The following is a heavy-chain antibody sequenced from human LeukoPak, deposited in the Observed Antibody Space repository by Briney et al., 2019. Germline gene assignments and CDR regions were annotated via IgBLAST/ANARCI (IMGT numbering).Heavy chain of an antibody. Sequence: ASVIVSCKASGYTFRQYSISWVRQAPGKGLEWMGWVNPSHTTTVYAQKFQGRVTITADTNTNTVSMELRSLRSDDTAVYFCARDYILPLETDNGDGFAIWGQGTVVSVSS. CDR3: ARDYILPLETDNGDGFAI. D-gene: IGHD3-3*02. CDR1: GYTFRQYS. CDR2: VNPSHTTT. V-gene: IGHV1-18*01. J-gene: IGHJ3*02.